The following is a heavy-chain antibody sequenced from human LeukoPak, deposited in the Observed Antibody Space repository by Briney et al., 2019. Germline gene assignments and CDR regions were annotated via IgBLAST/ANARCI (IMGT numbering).Heavy chain of an antibody. Sequence: SVKVSCKASGGTFISYAISWVRQAPGQGLEWMGGIIPIFGTANYAQKFQGRVTITADESTSTAYMELSSLRSEDTAVYYCARDHLYCSGGSCPQGYYYYGMDVWGQGTTVTVSS. V-gene: IGHV1-69*13. J-gene: IGHJ6*02. CDR3: ARDHLYCSGGSCPQGYYYYGMDV. D-gene: IGHD2-15*01. CDR2: IIPIFGTA. CDR1: GGTFISYA.